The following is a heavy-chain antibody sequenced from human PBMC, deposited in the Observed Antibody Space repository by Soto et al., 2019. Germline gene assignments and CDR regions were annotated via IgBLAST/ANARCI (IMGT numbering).Heavy chain of an antibody. Sequence: QVSLVESGGGVVQPGRSLRVSCVASGFTFGSYGMHWVRQAPGKGLEWVAVIWFDGSKEYYADSVRGRFTVSRDSSKNPLFLDMDSLRGDDTGIYFCARGAYGVFQSYYGMDVWGQGKRVTVSS. CDR2: IWFDGSKE. J-gene: IGHJ6*02. CDR3: ARGAYGVFQSYYGMDV. V-gene: IGHV3-33*01. CDR1: GFTFGSYG. D-gene: IGHD2-8*01.